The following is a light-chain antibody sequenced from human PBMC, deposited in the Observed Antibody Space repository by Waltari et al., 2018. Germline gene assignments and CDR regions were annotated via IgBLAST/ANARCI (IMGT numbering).Light chain of an antibody. Sequence: EIVLTQSPATLSLSPGERATLSCRASQSVSSSLAWYQHKPGQSPRLLIYDASNRATGIPARFSGSGSGTDFTLTISSLGPEDFAVYYCQQRSNWPPVVTFGQGTRLEIK. CDR2: DAS. CDR1: QSVSSS. CDR3: QQRSNWPPVVT. V-gene: IGKV3-11*01. J-gene: IGKJ5*01.